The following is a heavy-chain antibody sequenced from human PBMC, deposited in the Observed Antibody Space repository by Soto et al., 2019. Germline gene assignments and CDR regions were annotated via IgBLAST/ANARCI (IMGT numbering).Heavy chain of an antibody. CDR1: GCSISSSNW. CDR2: IYHSGST. V-gene: IGHV4-4*02. Sequence: SETLTLTRTFSGCSISSSNWWSWVRQPPGKGLEWIGEIYHSGSTNYNPSLKSRATISVDKSKNQFSLKLSSVTAADTAVYYCARGGLTTVSRFDYWGQGALVTVPS. D-gene: IGHD4-17*01. J-gene: IGHJ4*02. CDR3: ARGGLTTVSRFDY.